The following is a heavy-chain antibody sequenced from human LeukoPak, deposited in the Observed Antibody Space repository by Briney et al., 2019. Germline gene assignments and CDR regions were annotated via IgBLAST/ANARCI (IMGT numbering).Heavy chain of an antibody. J-gene: IGHJ4*02. D-gene: IGHD4-17*01. CDR2: ISGYRGDT. V-gene: IGHV1-18*04. CDR3: ARTTVTTTPFVY. CDR1: GYTFTSYG. Sequence: ASVKVSCKTSGYTFTSYGISWVRQAPGQGLEWMGWISGYRGDTNYALNLQDRVTMTTDTSTSTAYMELRSLRSDDTAVYYCARTTVTTTPFVYWGQGTLVTVSS.